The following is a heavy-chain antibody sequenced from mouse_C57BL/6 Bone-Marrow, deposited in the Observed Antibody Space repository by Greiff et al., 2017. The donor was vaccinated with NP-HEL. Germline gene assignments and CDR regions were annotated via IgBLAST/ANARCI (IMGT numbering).Heavy chain of an antibody. CDR2: INPNNGGT. J-gene: IGHJ3*01. CDR3: AREGSSGSGRFAY. CDR1: GYTFTDYN. Sequence: EVQLQQSGPELVKPGASVKIPCKASGYTFTDYNMDWVKQSHGKSLEWIGDINPNNGGTIYNQKFKGKATLTVDKSSSTAYMELRSLTSEDTAVYYCAREGSSGSGRFAYWGQGTLVTVSA. D-gene: IGHD3-2*02. V-gene: IGHV1-18*01.